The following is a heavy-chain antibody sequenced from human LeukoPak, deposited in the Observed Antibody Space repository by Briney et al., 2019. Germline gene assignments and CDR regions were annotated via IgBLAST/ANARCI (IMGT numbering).Heavy chain of an antibody. D-gene: IGHD3-10*01. CDR2: ITGSGGGT. Sequence: GGSLRLSRAASGFTFSSYAMSWVRQAPGKGLEWVSAITGSGGGTYYADSVKGRFTISRDNSRNTLYLQMNSLRADDTAIYYCAKRVPGSAFDIWGQGTMVTVSS. V-gene: IGHV3-23*01. J-gene: IGHJ3*02. CDR3: AKRVPGSAFDI. CDR1: GFTFSSYA.